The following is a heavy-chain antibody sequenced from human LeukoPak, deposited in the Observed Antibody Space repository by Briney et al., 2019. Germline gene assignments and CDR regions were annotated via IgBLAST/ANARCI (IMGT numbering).Heavy chain of an antibody. J-gene: IGHJ4*02. CDR1: GGSISSGGYY. CDR2: IYYSGST. CDR3: ARADGGNSRYFDY. D-gene: IGHD4-23*01. Sequence: SQTLSLTCTVSGGSISSGGYYWSWIRLHPGKGLKWIGYIYYSGSTYYNPSLKSRVTISVDRSKNQFSLKLSSVTAADTAVYYCARADGGNSRYFDYWGQGTLVTVSS. V-gene: IGHV4-31*03.